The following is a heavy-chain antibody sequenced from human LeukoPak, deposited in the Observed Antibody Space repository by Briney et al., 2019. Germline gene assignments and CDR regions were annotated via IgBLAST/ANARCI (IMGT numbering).Heavy chain of an antibody. Sequence: PGRSLRLSCAASGFTFSSHAMHWVRQAPGKGLEWVAVISYDGSNKYYADSVKGRFTISRDNSKNTLYLHMNSLRAEDTAVYYCAKVDDSGSLDPWGQGTLVTVSS. CDR2: ISYDGSNK. CDR3: AKVDDSGSLDP. V-gene: IGHV3-30*04. D-gene: IGHD3-10*01. CDR1: GFTFSSHA. J-gene: IGHJ5*02.